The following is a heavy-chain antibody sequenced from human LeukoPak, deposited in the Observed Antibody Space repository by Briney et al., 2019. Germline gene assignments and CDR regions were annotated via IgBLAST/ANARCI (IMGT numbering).Heavy chain of an antibody. J-gene: IGHJ4*02. V-gene: IGHV4-31*03. CDR3: ARREGYFHY. CDR1: GGSISSGAYY. CDR2: IYYSGST. Sequence: SETLSLTCTVSGGSISSGAYYWSWIRQHPGRGLEWIGYIYYSGSTYYNPSLKSRVTISVDTSKNQFSLRLSSVTAADTAVYYCARREGYFHYWGQGTLVTVSS.